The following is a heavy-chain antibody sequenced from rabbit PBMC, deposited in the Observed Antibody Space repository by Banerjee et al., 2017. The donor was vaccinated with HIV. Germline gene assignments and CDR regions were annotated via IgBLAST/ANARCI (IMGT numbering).Heavy chain of an antibody. CDR2: IGTGSSGST. Sequence: QSLEETGGGLVQPGGSLTLSCKASGFDFSSYYMSWVRQAPGKGLEWIACIGTGSSGSTYYASWAKGRFTISKTSSTTVTLQMTSLTAADTATYFCAREYSYDDYGDFNLWGPGTLVTVS. CDR1: GFDFSSYY. D-gene: IGHD2-1*01. J-gene: IGHJ4*01. V-gene: IGHV1S40*01. CDR3: AREYSYDDYGDFNL.